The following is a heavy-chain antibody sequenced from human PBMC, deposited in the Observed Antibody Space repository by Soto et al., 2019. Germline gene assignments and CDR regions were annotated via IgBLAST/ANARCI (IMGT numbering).Heavy chain of an antibody. Sequence: SLRLSCAASGFSIDDFAMHWVRQAPGKGLEWVSSINWDSGKIGYADSVTGRFSVPRDNAKNSLFLQMSSLKPEDTAFYFCAKDTPGRDSDYESTRLEPCGQGTLVSVCS. CDR1: GFSIDDFA. D-gene: IGHD5-12*01. V-gene: IGHV3-9*01. CDR2: INWDSGKI. J-gene: IGHJ5*02. CDR3: AKDTPGRDSDYESTRLEP.